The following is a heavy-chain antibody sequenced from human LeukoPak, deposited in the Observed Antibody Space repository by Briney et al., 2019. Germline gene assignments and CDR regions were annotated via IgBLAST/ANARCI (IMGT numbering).Heavy chain of an antibody. J-gene: IGHJ5*02. D-gene: IGHD5-24*01. CDR2: IDFSGST. CDR3: ARDYIQSHWFAP. CDR1: GASVTIGGYY. V-gene: IGHV4-31*03. Sequence: SETLSLTCTVSGASVTIGGYYWTWIRQLPGKGLEWIGYIDFSGSTSNNPSLKSRVSISIDTSKNQFSLRLYSVTAADTAVYYCARDYIQSHWFAPWGQGTLVTVSS.